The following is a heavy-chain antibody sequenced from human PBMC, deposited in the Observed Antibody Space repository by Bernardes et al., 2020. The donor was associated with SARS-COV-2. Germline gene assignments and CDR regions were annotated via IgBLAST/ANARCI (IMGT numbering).Heavy chain of an antibody. J-gene: IGHJ5*02. D-gene: IGHD6-19*01. CDR2: INPNSGGT. CDR3: ARAGYSSGWVSWFDP. CDR1: GYTFTGYY. Sequence: ASVKVSCKASGYTFTGYYMHWVRQAPGQGLEWMGWINPNSGGTNYAQKFQGRVTMTRDTSISTAYMELSRLRSDDTAVYYCARAGYSSGWVSWFDPWGQGTLVTVSS. V-gene: IGHV1-2*02.